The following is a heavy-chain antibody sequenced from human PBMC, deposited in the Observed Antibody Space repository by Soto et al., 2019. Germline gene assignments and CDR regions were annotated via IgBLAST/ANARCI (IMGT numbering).Heavy chain of an antibody. D-gene: IGHD5-12*01. V-gene: IGHV4-31*03. Sequence: PSETLSLTCTVSGGSISSGGYYWSWIRQHPGKGLEWIGYIYYSGSTYYNPSLKSRVTISVDTSKNQFSLKLSSVTAADTAVYYCARAGSGYDSSDYWGQGTLVTVSS. CDR1: GGSISSGGYY. J-gene: IGHJ4*02. CDR2: IYYSGST. CDR3: ARAGSGYDSSDY.